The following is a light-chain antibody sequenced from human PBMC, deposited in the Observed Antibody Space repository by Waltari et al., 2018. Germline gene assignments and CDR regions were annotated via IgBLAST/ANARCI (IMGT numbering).Light chain of an antibody. Sequence: QSVLTQPPSASGTPGQRVTISCSGGSFNIGSTIVHWYQQLPGTAPKLLIYGNDQRPSGVPDRFSGSKSGTSASLAISGLQSEDEADYYCAAWDDSLNGVIFGGGTKLSVL. J-gene: IGLJ2*01. CDR3: AAWDDSLNGVI. CDR2: GND. V-gene: IGLV1-44*01. CDR1: SFNIGSTI.